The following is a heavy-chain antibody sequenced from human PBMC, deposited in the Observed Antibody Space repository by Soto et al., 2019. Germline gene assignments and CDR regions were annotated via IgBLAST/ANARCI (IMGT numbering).Heavy chain of an antibody. CDR3: ARVLRFLEWLPTIHYGMDV. CDR1: GYTFTSYG. CDR2: ISAYNGNT. V-gene: IGHV1-18*01. D-gene: IGHD3-3*01. J-gene: IGHJ6*02. Sequence: ASVKVSCKASGYTFTSYGISWVRQAPGQGLEWMGWISAYNGNTNYAQKLQGRVTMTTDTSTSTAYMELRSLRSDDTAVYYCARVLRFLEWLPTIHYGMDVWGQGTTVTVSS.